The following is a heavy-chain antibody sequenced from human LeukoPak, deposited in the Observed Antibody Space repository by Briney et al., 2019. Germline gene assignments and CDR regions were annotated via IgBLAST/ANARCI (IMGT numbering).Heavy chain of an antibody. CDR3: AGTSGYYYFDY. CDR2: IYPGDSDT. Sequence: GGSLRLSCKGSGYSFTSYWIGWVRQMPGKGLEWMGIIYPGDSDTRYSPSFQGQVTISADKSISTASLQWSSLKDSDTAMYYCAGTSGYYYFDYWGQGTLVTVSS. D-gene: IGHD3-22*01. CDR1: GYSFTSYW. V-gene: IGHV5-51*01. J-gene: IGHJ4*02.